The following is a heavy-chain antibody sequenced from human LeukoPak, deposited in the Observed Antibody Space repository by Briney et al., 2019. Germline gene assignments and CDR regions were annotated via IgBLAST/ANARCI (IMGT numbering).Heavy chain of an antibody. J-gene: IGHJ5*02. D-gene: IGHD6-19*01. V-gene: IGHV3-30*18. CDR1: GFTFSSYG. CDR3: AKDQGRSSGWHP. CDR2: ISYDGSNK. Sequence: LTGGSLRLSCAASGFTFSSYGMHWVRQAPGKGLEWVAVISYDGSNKYYADSVKGRFTISRDNSKNTLYLQMNSLRAEDTAVYYCAKDQGRSSGWHPWGQGTLVTVSS.